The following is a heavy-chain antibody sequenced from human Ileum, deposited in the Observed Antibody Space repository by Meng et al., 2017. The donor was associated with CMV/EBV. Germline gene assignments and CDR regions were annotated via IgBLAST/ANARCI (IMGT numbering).Heavy chain of an antibody. Sequence: LSCVASGFTGSFAHMTWVRQAPGKGLEWVSVICDGDTTNYADFVKGRFTISRDSSKNTVYLQMNSLRVEDTALYYCAVGHDSRKVAYWGQGTLVTVSS. CDR3: AVGHDSRKVAY. V-gene: IGHV3-53*01. CDR1: GFTGSFAH. D-gene: IGHD5-12*01. J-gene: IGHJ4*02. CDR2: ICDGDTT.